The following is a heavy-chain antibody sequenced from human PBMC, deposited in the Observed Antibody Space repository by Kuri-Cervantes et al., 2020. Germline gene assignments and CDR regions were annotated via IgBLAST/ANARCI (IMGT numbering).Heavy chain of an antibody. Sequence: GSLRLSCAVYGGSFSGYYWNWIRQPPGKGLEWIGEINQSGSTNYNPSLKTRSTVSVDTSKNQFSLKLSSVTAADTAVYYCARQDDILTGYYNFYYYYGMDVWGQGTTVTVSS. D-gene: IGHD3-9*01. V-gene: IGHV4-34*01. CDR2: INQSGST. CDR3: ARQDDILTGYYNFYYYYGMDV. J-gene: IGHJ6*02. CDR1: GGSFSGYY.